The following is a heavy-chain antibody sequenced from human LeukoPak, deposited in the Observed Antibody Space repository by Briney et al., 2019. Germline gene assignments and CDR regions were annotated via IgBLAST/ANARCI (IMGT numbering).Heavy chain of an antibody. V-gene: IGHV1-69*06. CDR3: GGGYYDDVWGSYRMIDY. D-gene: IGHD3-16*02. Sequence: GSSVKVSCKASGGTFSSYAISWVRQAPGQGLEWMGGIIPIFGTANYAQKFQGRVTITADKSTSTAYMELSSLRSKDTAVYYCGGGYYDDVWGSYRMIDYWGQGTLVTVSS. J-gene: IGHJ4*02. CDR2: IIPIFGTA. CDR1: GGTFSSYA.